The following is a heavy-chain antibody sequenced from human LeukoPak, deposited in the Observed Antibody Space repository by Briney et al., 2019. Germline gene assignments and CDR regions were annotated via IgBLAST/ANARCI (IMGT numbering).Heavy chain of an antibody. V-gene: IGHV4-34*01. D-gene: IGHD3-3*01. Sequence: LETLSLHCAGYCGYFSGYYWHWIRQAPGEGPEWIVELNHSGSTNYNPSLKSRVTISVDTSKNQFSLKLSSVTAADKAVYYCARGCPDYDFWSGYLNWFDPGGEGTLVTVSS. CDR3: ARGCPDYDFWSGYLNWFDP. CDR1: CGYFSGYY. CDR2: LNHSGST. J-gene: IGHJ5*02.